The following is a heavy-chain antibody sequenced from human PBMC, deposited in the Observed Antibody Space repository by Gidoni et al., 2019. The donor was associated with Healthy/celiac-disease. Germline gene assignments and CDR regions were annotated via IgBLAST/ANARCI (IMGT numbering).Heavy chain of an antibody. Sequence: QVQLQESGPGLVKPSGTLSLTCAVSGGSISSSNWWSWVRQPPGKGLEWIGEIYHSGSTNYNPSLKSRVTISVDKSKNQFSLKLSSVTAADTAVYYCASCYDFWSGYYRRPYYYYGMDVWGQGTTVTVSS. J-gene: IGHJ6*02. V-gene: IGHV4-4*02. CDR2: IYHSGST. D-gene: IGHD3-3*01. CDR3: ASCYDFWSGYYRRPYYYYGMDV. CDR1: GGSISSSNW.